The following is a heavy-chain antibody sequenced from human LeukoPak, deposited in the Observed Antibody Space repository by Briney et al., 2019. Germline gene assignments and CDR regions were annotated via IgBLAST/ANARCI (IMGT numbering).Heavy chain of an antibody. V-gene: IGHV4-39*01. CDR1: GGSISSSSYY. CDR2: IYYSGST. Sequence: SETLSLTCTVSGGSISSSSYYWGWIRQPPGKGLEWIGSIYYSGSTYYNPSLKSRVTISVDTSKNQFSLKLSSVTAADTAVYYCARRSSGWYGQDAFGIWGQGTMVTVSS. CDR3: ARRSSGWYGQDAFGI. J-gene: IGHJ3*02. D-gene: IGHD6-19*01.